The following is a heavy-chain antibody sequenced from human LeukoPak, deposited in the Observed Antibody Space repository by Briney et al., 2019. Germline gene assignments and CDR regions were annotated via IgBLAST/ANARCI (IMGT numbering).Heavy chain of an antibody. CDR1: GFTFSDYY. CDR3: ASPKSNWNFFSGDY. CDR2: ISSSGSTI. V-gene: IGHV3-11*01. D-gene: IGHD1-7*01. J-gene: IGHJ4*02. Sequence: GGSLRLSCAASGFTFSDYYMSWIRQAPGKGLEWVSYISSSGSTIYYADSVKGRFTISRDNAKNSLYLQMNSLRAEDTAVYCCASPKSNWNFFSGDYWGQGTLVTVSS.